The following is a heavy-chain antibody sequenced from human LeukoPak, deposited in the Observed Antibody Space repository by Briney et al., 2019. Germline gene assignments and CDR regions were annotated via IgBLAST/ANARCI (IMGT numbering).Heavy chain of an antibody. CDR1: GFTFSSYD. Sequence: PGGSLRLSCAASGFTFSSYDMHWVRQATGKGLEWVSAIGTAGDTYYPGSVKGRFTISRENAKNSLYLQMNSLRAGDTAVYYCARGVERRSPSYYGMDVWGQGTTVTVSS. D-gene: IGHD1-1*01. CDR3: ARGVERRSPSYYGMDV. CDR2: IGTAGDT. J-gene: IGHJ6*02. V-gene: IGHV3-13*01.